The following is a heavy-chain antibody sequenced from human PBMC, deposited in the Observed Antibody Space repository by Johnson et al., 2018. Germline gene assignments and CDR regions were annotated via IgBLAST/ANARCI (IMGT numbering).Heavy chain of an antibody. CDR1: GFTFSSYW. CDR2: IKQDGSEK. CDR3: ARDAIAVADDAFDI. V-gene: IGHV3-7*01. Sequence: VQLVESGGGLVQPGGSLRLSCAASGFTFSSYWMSWVRQAPGKGLEWVANIKQDGSEKYYVDSVKGRFTISRDNAKNSLYLQMNSLRAEDTAVDYCARDAIAVADDAFDIWGQGTMVTVSS. J-gene: IGHJ3*02. D-gene: IGHD6-19*01.